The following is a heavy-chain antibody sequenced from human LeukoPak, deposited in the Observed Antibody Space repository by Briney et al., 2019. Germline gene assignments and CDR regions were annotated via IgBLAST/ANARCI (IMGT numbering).Heavy chain of an antibody. CDR3: ARRGETYYDILTGYWFDP. V-gene: IGHV5-51*01. CDR1: GYSFXSYW. J-gene: IGHJ5*02. Sequence: SGYSFXSYWIGWVRQMPGKGLEWMGIIYPGDSDTRYSPSFQGQVTISADKSISTAYLQWSSLKASDTAMYYCARRGETYYDILTGYWFDPWGQGTLVTVSS. D-gene: IGHD3-9*01. CDR2: IYPGDSDT.